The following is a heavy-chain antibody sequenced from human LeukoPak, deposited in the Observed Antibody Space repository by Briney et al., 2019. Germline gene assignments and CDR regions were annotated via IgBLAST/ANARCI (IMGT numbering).Heavy chain of an antibody. Sequence: GGSLRLSCAASGFTFSRSAVSWVRQAPGKGLEWLSTINGGGGATYYADSVTGWFTISSDASQNTLYLQMNSLRTEDTAVYYCAKANPTPRGVNFDYWGQGTLVTVSS. D-gene: IGHD3-10*01. CDR3: AKANPTPRGVNFDY. CDR1: GFTFSRSA. V-gene: IGHV3-23*01. J-gene: IGHJ4*02. CDR2: INGGGGAT.